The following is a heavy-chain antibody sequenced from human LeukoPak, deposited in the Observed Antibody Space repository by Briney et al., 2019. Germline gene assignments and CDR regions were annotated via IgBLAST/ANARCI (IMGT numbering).Heavy chain of an antibody. CDR1: GFTFSSFA. D-gene: IGHD3-22*01. V-gene: IGHV3-66*04. Sequence: GGSLRLSCAASGFTFSSFAMSWVRQAPGKGLEWVSVIYSGGSTYYADSVKGRFTISRDNSKNTLYLQMNSLRAEDTAVYYCARQGNYYDSSGYYLWGQGTLVTVSS. CDR2: IYSGGST. J-gene: IGHJ4*02. CDR3: ARQGNYYDSSGYYL.